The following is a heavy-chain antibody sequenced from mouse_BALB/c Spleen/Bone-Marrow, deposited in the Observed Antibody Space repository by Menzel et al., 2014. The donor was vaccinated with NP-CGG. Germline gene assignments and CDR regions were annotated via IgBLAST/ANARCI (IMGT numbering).Heavy chain of an antibody. J-gene: IGHJ3*01. Sequence: QVQLQQSGAELVRPGASVTLSCKASGYTFTGYEMHWVKQTPVHGLEWIGAIDPETGGTAYNQKFKGKATLTADKSSSTAYMELRSLTSEDSAVYYCTREGYYGSSPAWFAYWGQGTLVTVSA. D-gene: IGHD1-1*01. CDR3: TREGYYGSSPAWFAY. V-gene: IGHV1-15*01. CDR2: IDPETGGT. CDR1: GYTFTGYE.